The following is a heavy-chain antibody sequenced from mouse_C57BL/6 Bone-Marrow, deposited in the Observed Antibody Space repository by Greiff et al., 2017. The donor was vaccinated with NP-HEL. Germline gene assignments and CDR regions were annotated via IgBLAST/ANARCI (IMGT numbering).Heavy chain of an antibody. D-gene: IGHD4-1*01. J-gene: IGHJ2*01. CDR1: GYTFTSYW. CDR2: IDPSDSYT. V-gene: IGHV1-50*01. CDR3: EREALTGQYYFDY. Sequence: VQLQQPGAELVKPGASVKLSCKASGYTFTSYWMQWVKQRPGQGLEWIGEIDPSDSYTNYNQKFKGKATLTVDTASSTAYMQLSSLTSEDSAVYSCEREALTGQYYFDYWGQGTTITVTS.